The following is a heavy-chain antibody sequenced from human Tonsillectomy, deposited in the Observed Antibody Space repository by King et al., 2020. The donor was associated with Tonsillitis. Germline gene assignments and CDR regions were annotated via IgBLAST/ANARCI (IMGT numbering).Heavy chain of an antibody. CDR2: ISYDGSNK. CDR3: AKGQTMVRGVIITGLFDY. D-gene: IGHD3-10*01. J-gene: IGHJ4*02. CDR1: GFTFSNYG. V-gene: IGHV3-30*18. Sequence: VQLVESGGGVVQPGRSLRLSCAASGFTFSNYGMHWVRQAPGKGLEWVAVISYDGSNKYYADSVKGRFTISRDNSKNTVYLQINSLRAEDTAVYYCAKGQTMVRGVIITGLFDYWGQGALVTVSS.